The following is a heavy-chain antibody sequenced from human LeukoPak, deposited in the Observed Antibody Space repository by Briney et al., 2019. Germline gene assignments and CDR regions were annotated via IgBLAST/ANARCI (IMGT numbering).Heavy chain of an antibody. J-gene: IGHJ6*02. D-gene: IGHD2-15*01. CDR3: ARSHCSGGSCYSRYYYYYGMDV. Sequence: SETLSLTCAVYGGSFSGYYWSWIRQPPGKGLEWIGEIDHSGRTNSNASLKSRVTISVDMSKNQFSLRLSSVTAADTAVYYCARSHCSGGSCYSRYYYYYGMDVWGQGTTVTVSS. V-gene: IGHV4-34*01. CDR1: GGSFSGYY. CDR2: IDHSGRT.